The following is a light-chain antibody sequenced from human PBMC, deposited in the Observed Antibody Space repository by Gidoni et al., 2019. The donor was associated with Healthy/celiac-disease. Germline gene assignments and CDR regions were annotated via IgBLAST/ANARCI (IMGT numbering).Light chain of an antibody. V-gene: IGKV3-20*01. CDR1: QSVSSSY. J-gene: IGKJ4*01. CDR2: GAS. Sequence: EIVLTQSPGTLSLSPGERATLSCRASQSVSSSYLAWYQQKPGKAPRLLIYGASRRATGIPNRFSGSGSGTDFTLTISRLEPEDFAVYYCQQYGSSPLTFGGGTKVEIK. CDR3: QQYGSSPLT.